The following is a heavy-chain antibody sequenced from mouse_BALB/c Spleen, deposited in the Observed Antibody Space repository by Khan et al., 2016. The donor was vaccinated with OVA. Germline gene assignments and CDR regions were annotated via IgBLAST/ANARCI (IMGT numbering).Heavy chain of an antibody. CDR3: ARQPYYHYNIMDY. J-gene: IGHJ4*01. CDR2: IWSDGTT. Sequence: VQLQESGPGLAAPSQSLSITCTISGFSLTTYGVHWVRQPPGKGLEWLVVIWSDGTTNYNSALKSRLTITKDYSQRQVFLKMNSLQTDDTAIYFCARQPYYHYNIMDYWGQGTSVTVSS. CDR1: GFSLTTYG. D-gene: IGHD2-10*01. V-gene: IGHV2-6-1*01.